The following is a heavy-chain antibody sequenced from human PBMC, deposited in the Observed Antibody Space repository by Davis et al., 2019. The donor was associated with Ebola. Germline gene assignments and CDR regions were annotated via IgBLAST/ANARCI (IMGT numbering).Heavy chain of an antibody. CDR3: ARVREWLVREGDY. CDR1: GFTFSNAW. V-gene: IGHV3-21*01. D-gene: IGHD6-19*01. J-gene: IGHJ4*02. Sequence: GGSLRLSCAASGFTFSNAWMNWVRQAPGKGLEWVSSISSSSSYIYYADSVKGRFTISRDNAKNSLYLQMNSLRAEDTAVYYCARVREWLVREGDYWGQGTLVTVSS. CDR2: ISSSSSYI.